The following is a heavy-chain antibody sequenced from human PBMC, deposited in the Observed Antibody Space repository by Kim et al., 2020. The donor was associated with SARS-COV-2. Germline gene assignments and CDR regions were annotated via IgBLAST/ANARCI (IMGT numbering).Heavy chain of an antibody. Sequence: GGSLRLSCAASGFTFSDYYMSWIRQAPGKGLEWVSYISSSGSTIYYADSVKGRFTISRDNAKNSLYLQMNSLRAEDTAVYYCARDIPPETNIVVVPAAKKGPGGDYWGQGTLVTVSS. D-gene: IGHD2-2*01. J-gene: IGHJ4*02. CDR2: ISSSGSTI. CDR3: ARDIPPETNIVVVPAAKKGPGGDY. V-gene: IGHV3-11*04. CDR1: GFTFSDYY.